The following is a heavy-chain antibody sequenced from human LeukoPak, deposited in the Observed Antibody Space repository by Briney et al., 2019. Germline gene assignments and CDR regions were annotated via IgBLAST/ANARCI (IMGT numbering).Heavy chain of an antibody. V-gene: IGHV3-11*01. CDR3: ARYQGSVTVVTPSPLDY. Sequence: GGSLRLSCVVSGITLSNYGMSWVRQAPGKGLEWVSYISSSGSTIYYADSVKGRFTISRDNAKNSLYLQMNSLRAEDTAVYYCARYQGSVTVVTPSPLDYWGQGTLVTVSS. CDR2: ISSSGSTI. D-gene: IGHD4-23*01. J-gene: IGHJ4*02. CDR1: GITLSNYG.